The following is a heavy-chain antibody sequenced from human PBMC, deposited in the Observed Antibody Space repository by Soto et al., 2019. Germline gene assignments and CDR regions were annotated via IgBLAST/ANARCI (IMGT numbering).Heavy chain of an antibody. D-gene: IGHD2-2*01. V-gene: IGHV3-73*01. CDR2: IRSKANSYAT. CDR1: GFTFSDSS. Sequence: EVQLVESGGGLVQPGGSLKLSCAASGFTFSDSSIHWVRQASGGGLEWLGRIRSKANSYATGYAASVIGRFTISRDDSKNTAYLQMNSLKVEDSAIYYCTRDDIALVAAAADAFDIWGQGTTVIVSS. J-gene: IGHJ3*02. CDR3: TRDDIALVAAAADAFDI.